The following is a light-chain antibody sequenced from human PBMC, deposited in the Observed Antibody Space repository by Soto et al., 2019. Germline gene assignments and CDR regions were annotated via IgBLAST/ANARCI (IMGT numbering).Light chain of an antibody. J-gene: IGKJ1*01. CDR2: DAT. Sequence: IVLTQSPGTLSLSPGERATLSCRASQTVTNNFLAWYQQKPGQAPRLLVDDATRRAAGIPDRFTGSGSGTDFTLTIGRLEPEDFAVYYCQQCATSPRTFGQGTRVEIK. CDR3: QQCATSPRT. V-gene: IGKV3-20*01. CDR1: QTVTNNF.